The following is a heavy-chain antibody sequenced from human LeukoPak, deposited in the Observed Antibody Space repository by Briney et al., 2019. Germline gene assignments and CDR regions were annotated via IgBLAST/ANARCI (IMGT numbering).Heavy chain of an antibody. CDR1: GGSISSSSYN. D-gene: IGHD2/OR15-2a*01. CDR3: ARHDRIIASPLV. Sequence: SETLSLTCIVSGGSISSSSYNWGWIRQPPGKGLEWIGSIYYSGTTYYNLSLKSRLTISVDTSKNQFSLNLSSVTAADTAVYYCARHDRIIASPLVWGQGILVTVSS. J-gene: IGHJ4*02. CDR2: IYYSGTT. V-gene: IGHV4-39*01.